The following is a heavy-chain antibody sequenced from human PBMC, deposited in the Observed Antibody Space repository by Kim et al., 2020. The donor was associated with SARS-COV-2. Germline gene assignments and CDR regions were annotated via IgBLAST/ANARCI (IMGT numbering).Heavy chain of an antibody. V-gene: IGHV3-23*01. CDR2: ISGSGDNT. CDR1: GFTFSSYA. J-gene: IGHJ4*02. Sequence: GGSLRLSCAASGFTFSSYAMSWVRQAPGKGLEWVSTISGSGDNTYYADSLKGRFTISRDNSKNTLYLQMNSLRAEATAVYYCAKGANIGEFTVTKGLRDYWGQGTLVTVSS. CDR3: AKGANIGEFTVTKGLRDY. D-gene: IGHD4-17*01.